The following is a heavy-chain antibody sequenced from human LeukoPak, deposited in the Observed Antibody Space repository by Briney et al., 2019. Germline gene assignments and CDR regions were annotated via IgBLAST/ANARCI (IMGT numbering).Heavy chain of an antibody. CDR1: GDSISSGDYY. CDR2: ISSSGST. D-gene: IGHD3-3*01. J-gene: IGHJ6*03. V-gene: IGHV4-61*02. Sequence: PSETLSLTCTVSGDSISSGDYYWSWIRQPAGKGLEWIGRISSSGSTNYNPSLKSRVTISVDTSKNQFSLKLSSVTAADTAVYYCARGSYDFWSGYYTRGGSYYMDVWGKGTTVTVSS. CDR3: ARGSYDFWSGYYTRGGSYYMDV.